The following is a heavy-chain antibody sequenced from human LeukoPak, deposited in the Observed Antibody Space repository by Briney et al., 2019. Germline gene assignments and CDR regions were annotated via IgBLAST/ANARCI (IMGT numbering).Heavy chain of an antibody. CDR1: GFTFRNYA. J-gene: IGHJ4*02. V-gene: IGHV3-30-3*01. Sequence: GRSLRLSCAASGFTFRNYAMDWVRQAPGKGLEWVAVISSDGSNKYYADSVKGRFTISRDNSKNTLSLEMNSLRAEDTAVYCCARARDGYSHSPPDYWGQGTLVTVSS. CDR2: ISSDGSNK. CDR3: ARARDGYSHSPPDY. D-gene: IGHD5-24*01.